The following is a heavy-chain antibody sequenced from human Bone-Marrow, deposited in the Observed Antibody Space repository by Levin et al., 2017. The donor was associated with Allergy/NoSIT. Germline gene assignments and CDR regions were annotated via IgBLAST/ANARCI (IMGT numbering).Heavy chain of an antibody. CDR1: GGSFNGYF. V-gene: IGHV4-34*01. CDR3: ARGLHDYGGNSGVDH. CDR2: INHSASI. J-gene: IGHJ4*02. D-gene: IGHD4-23*01. Sequence: SSETLSLTCAVYGGSFNGYFWSWIRQPPGKGLEWIGEINHSASINYNPSLKSRVTLSIDTSKNQFYLRLTSVTAADTAVYYCARGLHDYGGNSGVDHWGQGTLVTVSS.